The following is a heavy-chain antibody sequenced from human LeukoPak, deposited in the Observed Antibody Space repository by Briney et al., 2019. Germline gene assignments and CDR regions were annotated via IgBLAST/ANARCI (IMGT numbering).Heavy chain of an antibody. CDR3: ARDALKDIVLMVLDAFDI. V-gene: IGHV3-30-3*01. D-gene: IGHD2-8*01. CDR1: GFTFSDYY. CDR2: ISYDGSNK. J-gene: IGHJ3*02. Sequence: HPGGSLRLSCAASGFTFSDYYMSWIRQAPGKGLEWVAVISYDGSNKYYADSVKGRFTISRDNSKNTLYLQMNSLRAEDTAVYYCARDALKDIVLMVLDAFDIWGQGTMVTVSS.